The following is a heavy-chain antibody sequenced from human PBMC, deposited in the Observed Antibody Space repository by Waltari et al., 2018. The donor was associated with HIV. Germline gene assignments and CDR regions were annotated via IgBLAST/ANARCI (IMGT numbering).Heavy chain of an antibody. V-gene: IGHV4-34*02. Sequence: QVPLRQWGAGLLKPSEHLSLTCAGSVGSVRGYYWTWIRQTPGGLLEWIGDISHTESPNYNPSFRSRVTISGDPSKNQFFLNLTSVTAADTATYFCARHTLTTVLNYWGQGTRVFVSS. CDR2: ISHTESP. J-gene: IGHJ4*02. D-gene: IGHD1-1*01. CDR3: ARHTLTTVLNY. CDR1: VGSVRGYY.